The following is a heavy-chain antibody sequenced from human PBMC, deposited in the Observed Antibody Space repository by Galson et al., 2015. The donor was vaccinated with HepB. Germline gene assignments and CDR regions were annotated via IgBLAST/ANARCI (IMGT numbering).Heavy chain of an antibody. D-gene: IGHD3-22*01. V-gene: IGHV5-51*03. CDR2: IYPGDSDT. CDR1: GYSFTSYW. Sequence: QSGAEVKKPGESLKISCKGSGYSFTSYWIGWVRQMPGKGLEWMGIIYPGDSDTRYSPSFQGQVTISADKSISTAYLQWSSPKASDTATYYCARGHLGYYDSSGYTFDYWGQGTLVTVSS. CDR3: ARGHLGYYDSSGYTFDY. J-gene: IGHJ4*02.